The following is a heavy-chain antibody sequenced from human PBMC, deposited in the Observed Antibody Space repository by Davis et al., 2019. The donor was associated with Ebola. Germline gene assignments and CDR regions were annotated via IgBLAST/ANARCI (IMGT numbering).Heavy chain of an antibody. CDR2: IYYSGST. CDR3: ARERAAAYLDY. CDR1: GGSISSYY. Sequence: SETLSLTCTVSGGSISSYYWSWIRQPPGKGLEWIGSIYYSGSTYYNPSLKSRVTISVDTSKNQFSLKLSSVTAANTAVYYCARERAAAYLDYWGQGTLVTVSS. V-gene: IGHV4-39*01. D-gene: IGHD6-13*01. J-gene: IGHJ4*02.